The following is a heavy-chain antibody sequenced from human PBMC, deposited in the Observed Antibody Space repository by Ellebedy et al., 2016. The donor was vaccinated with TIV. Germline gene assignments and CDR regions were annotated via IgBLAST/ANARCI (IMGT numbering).Heavy chain of an antibody. CDR2: ISPTGGDA. D-gene: IGHD3-10*01. J-gene: IGHJ6*02. V-gene: IGHV3-23*01. CDR1: GFIFTACS. CDR3: VKGRSGLQYYGIDV. Sequence: GGSLRLSXAASGFIFTACSMAWVRQAPGKGLEWVSSISPTGGDAYYADSVKGRFTISRDNSKNTLYLQMNSLRAEDTALYYCVKGRSGLQYYGIDVWGQGTTVTVSS.